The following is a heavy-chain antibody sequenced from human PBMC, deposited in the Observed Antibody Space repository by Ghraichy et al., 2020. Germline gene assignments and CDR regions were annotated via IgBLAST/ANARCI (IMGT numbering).Heavy chain of an antibody. CDR1: GVSINTWH. Sequence: SETLSLTCTVSGVSINTWHWCWIRQSPGKGLEWLGYISYTGKANYNPSLESRVTISVDTSRSQFSLQLSSLTAADTAVYYCAAWGLSLALGVWGQGNLVTVSS. J-gene: IGHJ4*02. CDR3: AAWGLSLALGV. CDR2: ISYTGKA. V-gene: IGHV4-59*01. D-gene: IGHD3-10*01.